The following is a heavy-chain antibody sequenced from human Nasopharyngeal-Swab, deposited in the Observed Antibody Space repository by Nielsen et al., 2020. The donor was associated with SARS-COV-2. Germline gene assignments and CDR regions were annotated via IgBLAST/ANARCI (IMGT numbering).Heavy chain of an antibody. J-gene: IGHJ4*02. CDR1: GFTFSDYY. CDR3: AKHLLSSGWYYFDY. D-gene: IGHD6-19*01. Sequence: GESLKISCAASGFTFSDYYMSWIRQAPGKGLEWVSYISSSGSTIYYADSVKGRFTISRDNAKNSLYLQMNSLRVEDTALYYCAKHLLSSGWYYFDYWGQGTLVTVSS. CDR2: ISSSGSTI. V-gene: IGHV3-11*01.